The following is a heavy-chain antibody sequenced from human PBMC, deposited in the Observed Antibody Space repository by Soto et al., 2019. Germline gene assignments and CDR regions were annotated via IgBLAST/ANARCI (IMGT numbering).Heavy chain of an antibody. V-gene: IGHV5-51*01. Sequence: DSQQVSWKRSDHRVTSYWSVSVIKMPGKGLEWMGIIYPGDSDTRYSPSFQGQVTISADKSISTAYLQWSSLKASDTAMYYCARSISNTISYYYYSGMDVWGQGTTVTVYS. CDR3: ARSISNTISYYYYSGMDV. CDR2: IYPGDSDT. J-gene: IGHJ6*02. CDR1: DHRVTSYW. D-gene: IGHD4-4*01.